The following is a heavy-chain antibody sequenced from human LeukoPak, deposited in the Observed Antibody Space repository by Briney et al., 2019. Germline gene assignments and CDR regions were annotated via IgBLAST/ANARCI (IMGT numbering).Heavy chain of an antibody. CDR2: IWRGGNYK. D-gene: IGHD6-19*01. V-gene: IGHV3-30*02. Sequence: PGASLRLSRSASGFDFRMHAMHWVRQAPGRGLEWVAMIWRGGNYKFHLASVQGRFAISRDDSRNVIFLQMYSLREEDTAVYYCVTDPPDSGWAFWSWGQGALVTVSS. J-gene: IGHJ4*02. CDR3: VTDPPDSGWAFWS. CDR1: GFDFRMHA.